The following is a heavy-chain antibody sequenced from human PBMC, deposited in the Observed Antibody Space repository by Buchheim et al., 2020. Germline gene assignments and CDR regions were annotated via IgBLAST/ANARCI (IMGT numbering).Heavy chain of an antibody. CDR2: ISGSGGST. CDR1: GFTFSSYA. V-gene: IGHV3-23*04. D-gene: IGHD5-18*01. Sequence: EVQLVESGGGLVQPGESLRLSCAASGFTFSSYAMSWVRQAPGKGLEWVSAISGSGGSTYYADSVKGRFTISRDNSQNTLYLQMTSLRAEDTAVYYCAKGSELGYSYGFDYGMDVCGQGTT. J-gene: IGHJ6*02. CDR3: AKGSELGYSYGFDYGMDV.